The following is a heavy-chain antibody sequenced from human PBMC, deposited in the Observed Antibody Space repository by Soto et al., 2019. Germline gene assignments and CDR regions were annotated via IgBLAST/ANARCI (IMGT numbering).Heavy chain of an antibody. CDR3: ARTPASGTLDH. CDR1: GDSVSSNSAA. CDR2: TYYRSKWYN. V-gene: IGHV6-1*01. J-gene: IGHJ5*02. D-gene: IGHD6-13*01. Sequence: QPLSLPSAISGDSVSSNSAACNLIRHSPSRGLEWLGRTYYRSKWYNDYALSVKSRITINPDTSKNQFSLQLNSVTPEDTAVYYCARTPASGTLDHWGQGTLVTVSS.